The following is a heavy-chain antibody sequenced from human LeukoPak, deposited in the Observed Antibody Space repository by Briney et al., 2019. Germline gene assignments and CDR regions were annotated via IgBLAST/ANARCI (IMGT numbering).Heavy chain of an antibody. V-gene: IGHV3-23*01. CDR1: GFTFSAYA. D-gene: IGHD2-21*02. J-gene: IGHJ4*02. CDR2: FGGSGGTI. CDR3: ARSDCGGDCHLLDY. Sequence: GGSLRLSCAASGFTFSAYAMSWVRQAPGKGLEWVSHFGGSGGTIYYADSVKGRFTISRDSSKNTLYLQMNNLRAEDTALYYCARSDCGGDCHLLDYWGQGTLVTVSS.